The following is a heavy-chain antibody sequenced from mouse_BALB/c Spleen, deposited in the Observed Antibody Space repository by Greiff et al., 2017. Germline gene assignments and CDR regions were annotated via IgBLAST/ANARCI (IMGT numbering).Heavy chain of an antibody. CDR2: IYPGNSDT. CDR3: TRSMRAFGYSSFAY. Sequence: VQLQQSGTVLARPGASVKMSCKASGYTFTSYWMHWVKQRPGQGLEWIGAIYPGNSDTSYNQKFKGKAKLTAVTSTSTAYMELSSLTNEDSAVYYCTRSMRAFGYSSFAYWGQGTLVTVSA. J-gene: IGHJ3*01. V-gene: IGHV1-5*01. D-gene: IGHD2-3*01. CDR1: GYTFTSYW.